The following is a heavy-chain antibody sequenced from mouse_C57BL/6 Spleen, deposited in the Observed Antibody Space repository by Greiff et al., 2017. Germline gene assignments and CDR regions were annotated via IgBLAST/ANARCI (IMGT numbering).Heavy chain of an antibody. Sequence: VQLQQPGAELVKPGASVKLSCKASGYTFTSYWMHWVKQRPGQGLEWIGMINPNSGSTNYNEKFKSKATLTVDKSSSTAYMQLSSLTSEDSAVYYCSYYGSSYVNYFDYWGQGTTLTVSS. CDR1: GYTFTSYW. CDR3: SYYGSSYVNYFDY. V-gene: IGHV1-64*01. D-gene: IGHD1-1*01. J-gene: IGHJ2*01. CDR2: INPNSGST.